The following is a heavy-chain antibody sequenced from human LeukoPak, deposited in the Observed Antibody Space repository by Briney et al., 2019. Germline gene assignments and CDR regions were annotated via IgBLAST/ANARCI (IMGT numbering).Heavy chain of an antibody. J-gene: IGHJ4*02. CDR1: GGSVSSGSYY. CDR2: IYYSGST. Sequence: SETLSPTCTVSGGSVSSGSYYWSWIRQPPGKGLEWIGYIYYSGSTNYNPSLKSRVTISVDTPKNQFSLKLSSVTAADTAVYYCARDHANCSGGSCYLGKFDYWGQGTLVTVSS. CDR3: ARDHANCSGGSCYLGKFDY. V-gene: IGHV4-61*01. D-gene: IGHD2-15*01.